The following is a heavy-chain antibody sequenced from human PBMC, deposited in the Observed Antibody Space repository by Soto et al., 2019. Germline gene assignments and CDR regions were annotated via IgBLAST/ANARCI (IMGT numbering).Heavy chain of an antibody. Sequence: GGSLRLSCAPSGFTFSSYSMNWVRQAPGKGLEWVSYISSSSSTIYYADSVKGRFTISRDNSKNTLYLQMNSLRADDTAVYYCAKGNILTGYYPPHYFDYWGQGTLVTVSS. J-gene: IGHJ4*02. V-gene: IGHV3-48*01. CDR1: GFTFSSYS. CDR2: ISSSSSTI. CDR3: AKGNILTGYYPPHYFDY. D-gene: IGHD3-9*01.